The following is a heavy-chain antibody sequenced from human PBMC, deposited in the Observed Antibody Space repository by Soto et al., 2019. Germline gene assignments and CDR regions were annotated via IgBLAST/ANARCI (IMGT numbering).Heavy chain of an antibody. CDR2: INPNSGGT. CDR3: ARELKPEDIVVVVAATLNSTYYYGMDV. V-gene: IGHV1-2*04. D-gene: IGHD2-15*01. J-gene: IGHJ6*02. Sequence: ASVKVSCKASGYTFTGYYMHWVRQAPGQGLEWMGWINPNSGGTNYAQKFQGWVTMTRDTSISTAYMELSSLRSEDTAVYYCARELKPEDIVVVVAATLNSTYYYGMDVWGQGTTVNVSS. CDR1: GYTFTGYY.